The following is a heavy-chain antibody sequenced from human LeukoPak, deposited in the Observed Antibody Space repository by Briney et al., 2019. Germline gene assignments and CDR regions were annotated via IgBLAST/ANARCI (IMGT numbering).Heavy chain of an antibody. CDR2: INSSSRYI. CDR1: GFTFSSYS. D-gene: IGHD1-14*01. J-gene: IGHJ3*02. Sequence: GGSLRLSCAASGFTFSSYSMNWVRQAQGKGLEWVSSINSSSRYIYYEDSVKGRFTISRDNAKNSLYLQMNSLRAEDTAVYDCARARRGLRDAFDIWGQGTMVTVSS. V-gene: IGHV3-21*01. CDR3: ARARRGLRDAFDI.